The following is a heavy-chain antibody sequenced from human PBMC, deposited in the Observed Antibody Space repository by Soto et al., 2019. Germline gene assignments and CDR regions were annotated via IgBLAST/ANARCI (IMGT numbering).Heavy chain of an antibody. J-gene: IGHJ4*02. Sequence: ASVKVSCKASGGTFSSYAISWVRQAPGQGLEWMGGIIPIFGTANYAQKFQGRVTITADESTSTAYMELSSLRSEDTAVYYCARVGDYDSSGYPLQFDYWGQGTLVTVSS. D-gene: IGHD3-22*01. CDR2: IIPIFGTA. CDR3: ARVGDYDSSGYPLQFDY. CDR1: GGTFSSYA. V-gene: IGHV1-69*13.